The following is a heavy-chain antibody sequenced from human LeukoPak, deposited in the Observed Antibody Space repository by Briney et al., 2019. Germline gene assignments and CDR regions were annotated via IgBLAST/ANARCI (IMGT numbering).Heavy chain of an antibody. CDR2: MNPNSGNT. Sequence: ASVKVSCKASGYTFTSYDINWVRQATGQGLEWMGWMNPNSGNTGYAQKFQGRVTMTRNTSISTAYMKLSSLRSEDTAVYYCARLRCSGGSCPFDYWGQGTLVTVSS. V-gene: IGHV1-8*01. D-gene: IGHD2-15*01. CDR1: GYTFTSYD. CDR3: ARLRCSGGSCPFDY. J-gene: IGHJ4*02.